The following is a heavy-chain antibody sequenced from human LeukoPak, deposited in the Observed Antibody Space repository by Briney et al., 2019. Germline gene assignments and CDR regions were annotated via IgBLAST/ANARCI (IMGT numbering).Heavy chain of an antibody. Sequence: GGSLRLSCAASGFSFSSYTMNWVRQAPGKGLEWVSCISRGSNYIYYADSVKGRFTISRDNAKNSLYLQMNSLRAEDTAVYYCARDPKNYYDSSVYQGGYWGQGTLVTVSS. J-gene: IGHJ4*02. CDR3: ARDPKNYYDSSVYQGGY. V-gene: IGHV3-21*01. D-gene: IGHD3-22*01. CDR1: GFSFSSYT. CDR2: ISRGSNYI.